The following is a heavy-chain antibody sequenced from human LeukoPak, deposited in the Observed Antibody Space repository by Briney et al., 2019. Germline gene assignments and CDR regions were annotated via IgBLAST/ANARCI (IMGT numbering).Heavy chain of an antibody. Sequence: SVKVSCKASGGTFSSYAISWVRQAPGQGLEWMGGIIPIFGTANYAQKFQGRVTITTDESTSTAYMELSSLRSEDTAVYYCARDYGSGSHPPIWGYFDYWGQGTLVTVSS. D-gene: IGHD3-10*01. CDR3: ARDYGSGSHPPIWGYFDY. CDR2: IIPIFGTA. V-gene: IGHV1-69*05. J-gene: IGHJ4*02. CDR1: GGTFSSYA.